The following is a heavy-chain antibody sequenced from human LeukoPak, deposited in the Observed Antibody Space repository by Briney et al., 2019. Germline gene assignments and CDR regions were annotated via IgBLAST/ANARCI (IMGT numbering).Heavy chain of an antibody. CDR3: ARGGRSSSWQLDY. D-gene: IGHD6-13*01. Sequence: KPSETLSLTCTVSGGSISSSSYYWGWIRQPPGKGLEWIGNIYYSGDTYYNPSLKSRVTISVDRSKNQFSLKLSSVTAADTAVYYCARGGRSSSWQLDYWGQGTLVTVSS. V-gene: IGHV4-39*07. J-gene: IGHJ4*02. CDR2: IYYSGDT. CDR1: GGSISSSSYY.